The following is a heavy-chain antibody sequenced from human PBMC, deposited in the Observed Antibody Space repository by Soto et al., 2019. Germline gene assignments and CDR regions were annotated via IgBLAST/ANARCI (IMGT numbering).Heavy chain of an antibody. CDR3: ARRATLIDY. J-gene: IGHJ4*02. V-gene: IGHV1-18*01. CDR2: ISAYNGNT. Sequence: QVHLVQSGAEVKKPGASVKVSCTASGYTLTNFGISWVRQAPGQGLEWMGWISAYNGNTNYAQKFQGRVTMTTDTSTSTAYTELRSRRSDDTAVYYSARRATLIDYWGQGTLVTVSS. CDR1: GYTLTNFG.